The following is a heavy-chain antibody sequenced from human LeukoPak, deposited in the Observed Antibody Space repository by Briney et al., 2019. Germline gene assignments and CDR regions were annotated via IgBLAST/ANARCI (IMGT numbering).Heavy chain of an antibody. CDR2: IYHSGST. V-gene: IGHV4-38-2*02. Sequence: PSETLSLTCTVSGYSISSGYYWGWIRQPPGKGLEWIGSIYHSGSTYYNPSLKSRVTISVDTSKNQFSLKLSSVTAADTAVYYCARDLTAYGSGSYDYWGQGTLVTVSS. CDR1: GYSISSGYY. D-gene: IGHD3-10*01. CDR3: ARDLTAYGSGSYDY. J-gene: IGHJ4*02.